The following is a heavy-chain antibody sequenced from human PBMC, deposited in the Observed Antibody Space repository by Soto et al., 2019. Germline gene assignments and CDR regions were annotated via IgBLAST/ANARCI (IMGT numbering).Heavy chain of an antibody. J-gene: IGHJ4*02. CDR2: INAGNGDT. Sequence: ASVKVSCKASGYTFSSHAIHWVRQAPGQRLEWMGWINAGNGDTKYSQKFQGRAAITRDTSASSAYMELSTLKSEDTAVYYCARDGARIAIFGVVYYFDYWGQGTVVTVSS. D-gene: IGHD3-3*01. CDR3: ARDGARIAIFGVVYYFDY. CDR1: GYTFSSHA. V-gene: IGHV1-3*01.